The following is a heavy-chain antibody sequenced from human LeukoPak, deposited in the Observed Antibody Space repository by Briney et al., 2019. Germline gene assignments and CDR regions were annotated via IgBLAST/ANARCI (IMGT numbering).Heavy chain of an antibody. D-gene: IGHD3-10*01. Sequence: GGSLRLSCAASGFTFSDYYMNWIRQAPGKGLEWVSYISSSVSTIYYADSVKGRFTISRDNAKNSLYLQMNSLRAEDTAVYYCARGRVWDGSGSYPNDYWGQGTLVTVSP. CDR1: GFTFSDYY. V-gene: IGHV3-11*01. J-gene: IGHJ4*01. CDR2: ISSSVSTI. CDR3: ARGRVWDGSGSYPNDY.